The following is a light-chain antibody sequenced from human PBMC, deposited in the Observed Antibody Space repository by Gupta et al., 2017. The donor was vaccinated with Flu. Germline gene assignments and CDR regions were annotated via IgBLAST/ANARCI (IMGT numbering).Light chain of an antibody. CDR1: RGDVGGDKY. Sequence: SVTTSCTGARGDVGGDKYVSWYQQHPGKAGNLMIYEVTRRPAVVPGRFSGSKSGNTASLTVSGLQADEEADYYCSSDAGNNNWVFGGGTELTVL. CDR3: SSDAGNNNWV. V-gene: IGLV2-8*01. J-gene: IGLJ3*02. CDR2: EVT.